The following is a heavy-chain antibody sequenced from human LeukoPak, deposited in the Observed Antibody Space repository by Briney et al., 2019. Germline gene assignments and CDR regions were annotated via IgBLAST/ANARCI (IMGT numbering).Heavy chain of an antibody. J-gene: IGHJ3*02. CDR3: ARSGRGGAFDI. V-gene: IGHV3-74*01. CDR2: IYSDGSRT. Sequence: WGSLRLSCAGSGFTLSSNWMHWVRQAPGKGLVWVSRIYSDGSRTNYVDSVKGRFTISGDNAKNTQYLQMNSLRADDTAVYYCARSGRGGAFDIWGQGTMVTVSS. CDR1: GFTLSSNW. D-gene: IGHD1-26*01.